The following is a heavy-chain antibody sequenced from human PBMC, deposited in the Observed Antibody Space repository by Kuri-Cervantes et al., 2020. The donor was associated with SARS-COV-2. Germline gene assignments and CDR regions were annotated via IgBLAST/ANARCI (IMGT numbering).Heavy chain of an antibody. CDR1: GYTFTGYY. V-gene: IGHV1-45*01. J-gene: IGHJ3*02. CDR2: ITPFNGNT. CDR3: ARSGPGAISREDGALDI. D-gene: IGHD5-24*01. Sequence: SVKVSCKASGYTFTGYYMHWVRQAPGQAPEWMGWITPFNGNTKYAQKFQDRVTITRDRSMNTAYMELNSPRSEDTAMYYCARSGPGAISREDGALDIWGQGTMVTVSS.